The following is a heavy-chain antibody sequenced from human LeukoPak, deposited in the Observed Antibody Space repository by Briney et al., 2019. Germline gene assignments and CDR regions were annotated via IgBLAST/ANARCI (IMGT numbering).Heavy chain of an antibody. Sequence: PSETLSLTCAVYGDSLSRYYWSWIRQPPGKGLEWLGEINPSGSPDYNPSLKSRVTISVDTSKNQFSLRLTSVTAADTAVYYCASVRHDPLEYYYSIDVWGKGTTVTVSS. V-gene: IGHV4-34*01. CDR1: GDSLSRYY. CDR3: ASVRHDPLEYYYSIDV. CDR2: INPSGSP. D-gene: IGHD2/OR15-2a*01. J-gene: IGHJ6*04.